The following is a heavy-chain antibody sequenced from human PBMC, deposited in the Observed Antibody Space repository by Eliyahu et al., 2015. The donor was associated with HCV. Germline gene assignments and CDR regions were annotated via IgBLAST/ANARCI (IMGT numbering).Heavy chain of an antibody. V-gene: IGHV3-11*01. CDR3: ARLRTGFSSSWFVEF. D-gene: IGHD6-13*01. J-gene: IGHJ4*02. CDR2: RNTIGTII. Sequence: QVQLVESGGGLVKPGGSLRLSCEASGFRFSDYYMSWIRQAPGKGLEWVSYRNTIGTIIYYGDSVKGRFTMSGDNAKNSLNLHLSSLRAEDTAVYYCARLRTGFSSSWFVEFWGQGTLVTVS. CDR1: GFRFSDYY.